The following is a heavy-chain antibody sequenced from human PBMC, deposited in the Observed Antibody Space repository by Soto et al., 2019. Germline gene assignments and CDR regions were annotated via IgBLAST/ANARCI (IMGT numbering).Heavy chain of an antibody. D-gene: IGHD3-10*01. J-gene: IGHJ6*02. V-gene: IGHV4-31*03. CDR3: AGDLRFGDYYGMDV. CDR2: IYYSGST. Sequence: QVQLQESGPGLVKPSQTLSLTCTVSGGSISSGGYYWSWIRQHPGTGLEWIGYIYYSGSTYYNPSLMSRVTISVDTSKNQFSLKLSSVTAADTAVYYCAGDLRFGDYYGMDVWGQGTTVTVSS. CDR1: GGSISSGGYY.